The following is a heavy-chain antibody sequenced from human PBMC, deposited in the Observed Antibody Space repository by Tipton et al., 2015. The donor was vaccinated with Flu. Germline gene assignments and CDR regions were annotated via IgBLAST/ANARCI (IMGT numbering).Heavy chain of an antibody. V-gene: IGHV1-2*06. Sequence: QMQLVQSGAEVKKPGASVKVSCKASGYTFTGYYMHWVRQAPGQGLEWMGRINPNSGGTNYAQKFQGRVTMTRDTSISTAYMELSRLRSDDTAVYYCARTSLLITIFGVVNFGRAAFDIWGQGPMVTVSS. CDR3: ARTSLLITIFGVVNFGRAAFDI. D-gene: IGHD3-3*01. J-gene: IGHJ3*02. CDR2: INPNSGGT. CDR1: GYTFTGYY.